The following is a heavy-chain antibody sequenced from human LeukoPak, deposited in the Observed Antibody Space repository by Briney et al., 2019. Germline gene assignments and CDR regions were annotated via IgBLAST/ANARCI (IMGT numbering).Heavy chain of an antibody. CDR3: VSAGIAAAGTSYWFDP. CDR1: GFTFSSYS. J-gene: IGHJ5*02. D-gene: IGHD6-13*01. CDR2: ISTRSSYI. Sequence: PGGSLRLSCAASGFTFSSYSMNWVRQAPGKGLEWVSSISTRSSYIYYADSVKGRFTISRDNAKNSLYLQMNSLSAEDTAVYYCVSAGIAAAGTSYWFDPWGQGTLVTVSS. V-gene: IGHV3-21*01.